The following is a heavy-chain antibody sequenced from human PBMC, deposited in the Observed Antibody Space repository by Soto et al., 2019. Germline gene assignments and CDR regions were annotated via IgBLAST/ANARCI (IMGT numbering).Heavy chain of an antibody. Sequence: GGSLRLSCAASGFTFSDYYMSWIRQAPGKGLEWVSYISSSGSTIYYADSVKGRFTISRDNAKNSLYLQMNSLRAEDTAVYYCAREVELLLAPGPYYYYYYMDVWGKGTTVTVSS. J-gene: IGHJ6*03. CDR2: ISSSGSTI. V-gene: IGHV3-11*01. D-gene: IGHD2-2*01. CDR3: AREVELLLAPGPYYYYYYMDV. CDR1: GFTFSDYY.